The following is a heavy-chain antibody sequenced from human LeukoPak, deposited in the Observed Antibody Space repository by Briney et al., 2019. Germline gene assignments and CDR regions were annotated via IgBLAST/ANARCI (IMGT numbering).Heavy chain of an antibody. D-gene: IGHD3-9*01. CDR3: AKWGDYDVLTGYYVSDF. CDR2: ISGRSDNT. CDR1: GFIFSNDA. J-gene: IGHJ4*02. Sequence: GGALRLSCAASGFIFSNDAMYSLRQAPGNGVDWVSVISGRSDNTYYVDSVKGRFPLSRDSSKNTLYLQMNSLRADDTAVYYCAKWGDYDVLTGYYVSDFWGQGTLVIVSS. V-gene: IGHV3-23*01.